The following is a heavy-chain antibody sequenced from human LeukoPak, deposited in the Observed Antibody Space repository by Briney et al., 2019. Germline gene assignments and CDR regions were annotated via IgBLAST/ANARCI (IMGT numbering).Heavy chain of an antibody. CDR1: GFTFCDYA. D-gene: IGHD1-26*01. Sequence: GGSLRLSCTASGFTFCDYAMSWVRQAPGKGLEWVGFIRSKAYGGTTEYAASVKGRFTISRDDSKSIAYLQMNSLKTEDTAVYYCTRVRVVGAIVGYYFDYWGQGTLVTVSS. J-gene: IGHJ4*02. CDR3: TRVRVVGAIVGYYFDY. CDR2: IRSKAYGGTT. V-gene: IGHV3-49*04.